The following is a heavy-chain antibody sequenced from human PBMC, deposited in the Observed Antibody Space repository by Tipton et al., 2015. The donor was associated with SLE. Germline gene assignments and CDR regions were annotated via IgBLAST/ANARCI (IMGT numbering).Heavy chain of an antibody. CDR3: AKIGGLEWSGWRAFYFDY. Sequence: SLRLSCEASGFTFSTYWMHWVRQGPGKGLVWVSRIYSDGSSTKYADSVKGRFTISRDNSKNTLYLQMNSLRAEDTAVYYCAKIGGLEWSGWRAFYFDYWGQGTLLTVSS. D-gene: IGHD3-3*01. CDR1: GFTFSTYW. V-gene: IGHV3-74*03. J-gene: IGHJ4*02. CDR2: IYSDGSST.